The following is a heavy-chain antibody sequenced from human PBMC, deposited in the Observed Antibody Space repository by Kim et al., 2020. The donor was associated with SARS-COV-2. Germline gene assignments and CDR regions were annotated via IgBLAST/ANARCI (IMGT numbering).Heavy chain of an antibody. CDR1: GFTFSTYG. CDR2: ISYDGNNK. D-gene: IGHD6-19*01. J-gene: IGHJ4*01. V-gene: IGHV3-30*18. Sequence: GGSLRLSCAASGFTFSTYGMHWVRQAPGKGLEWVAVISYDGNNKYYTESVKGRFTISRDYSQNTLYLHMSSLRAEDTAVYYCAKDGGIAVAGRFGAFDY. CDR3: AKDGGIAVAGRFGAFDY.